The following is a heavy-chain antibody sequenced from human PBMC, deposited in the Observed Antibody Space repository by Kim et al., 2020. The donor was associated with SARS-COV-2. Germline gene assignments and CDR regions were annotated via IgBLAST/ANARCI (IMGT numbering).Heavy chain of an antibody. CDR2: IYYSGST. D-gene: IGHD6-19*01. Sequence: SETLSLTCTVSGGSISSYYWSWIRQPPGKGLEWIGYIYYSGSTNYNPSLKSRVTISVDTSKNQFSLKLSSVTAADTAVYYCARDRGLIAVATGWFDPWG. CDR3: ARDRGLIAVATGWFDP. J-gene: IGHJ5*02. V-gene: IGHV4-59*01. CDR1: GGSISSYY.